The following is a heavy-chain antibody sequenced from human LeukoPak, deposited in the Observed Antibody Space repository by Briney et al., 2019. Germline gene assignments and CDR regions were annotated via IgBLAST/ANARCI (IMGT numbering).Heavy chain of an antibody. V-gene: IGHV3-23*01. D-gene: IGHD2/OR15-2a*01. J-gene: IGHJ4*02. CDR2: ISETGAIT. CDR1: GFTFTSYP. CDR3: AKYIEPSRRIFDY. Sequence: GGSLRLSCAASGFTFTSYPMTWVRQAPGKGLEWVSSISETGAITNYADTVKGRFTISRDNSKNTLYLQMSSLRAEDAAVYFCAKYIEPSRRIFDYWGQGTLVAVSS.